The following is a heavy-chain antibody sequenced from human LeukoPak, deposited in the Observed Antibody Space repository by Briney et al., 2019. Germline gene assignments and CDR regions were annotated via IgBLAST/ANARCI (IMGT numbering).Heavy chain of an antibody. D-gene: IGHD4-17*01. J-gene: IGHJ4*02. V-gene: IGHV4-34*01. CDR2: TNHSGST. CDR1: GGSFSGYY. Sequence: SVTLSLTCAVYGGSFSGYYWSWIRQPPGKGLEWIGETNHSGSTNYNPSLKSRVTISVDTSKNQFSLKLSSVTAADTAVYYCARIGYGDYSDYWGQGTLVTVSS. CDR3: ARIGYGDYSDY.